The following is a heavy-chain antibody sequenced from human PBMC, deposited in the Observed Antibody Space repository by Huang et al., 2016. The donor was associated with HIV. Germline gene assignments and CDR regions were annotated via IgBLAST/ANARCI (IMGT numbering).Heavy chain of an antibody. V-gene: IGHV3-30*18. J-gene: IGHJ4*02. CDR3: AKDHEDSAYQLDY. CDR1: GFTFSNYG. CDR2: IAYDRSYQ. D-gene: IGHD5-12*01. Sequence: QVQLVESGGGVVQPGRSLRLSCAASGFTFSNYGGHWVSQAPGNGLEWVAAIAYDRSYQYYSDAVKGRFTSSRDDSQNTLYLQMSSLRAEDTAVYFCAKDHEDSAYQLDYWGQGTRVTVSS.